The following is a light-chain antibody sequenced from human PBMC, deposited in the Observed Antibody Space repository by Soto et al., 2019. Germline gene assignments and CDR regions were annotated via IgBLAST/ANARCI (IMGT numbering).Light chain of an antibody. CDR1: QDIRKY. J-gene: IGKJ3*01. V-gene: IGKV1-33*01. CDR2: GAS. Sequence: DLQMTQSPSSLSASVGDRVTITCQASQDIRKYLNWYRQKPGRAPKLLIYGASNLETGIPSRFNGSGYGTDFTFTISSLQPEDIATYYCQHYDHLPPFSFGPGTKVAIK. CDR3: QHYDHLPPFS.